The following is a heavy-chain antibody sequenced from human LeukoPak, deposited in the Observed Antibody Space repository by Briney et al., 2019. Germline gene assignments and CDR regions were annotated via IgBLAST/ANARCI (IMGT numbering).Heavy chain of an antibody. J-gene: IGHJ4*02. Sequence: GASVKVSCKASGGTFSSYAISWVRQAPGQGLEWMGRIIPILGIANYAQKFQGRVTITADKSTSTAYMELSSLRSEDTAVYYCARDALDHPLLGYSYGLSVLYWGQGTLVTVSS. D-gene: IGHD5-18*01. CDR3: ARDALDHPLLGYSYGLSVLY. CDR2: IIPILGIA. V-gene: IGHV1-69*04. CDR1: GGTFSSYA.